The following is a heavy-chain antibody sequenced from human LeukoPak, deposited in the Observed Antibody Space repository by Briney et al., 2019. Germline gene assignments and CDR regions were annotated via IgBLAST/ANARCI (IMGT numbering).Heavy chain of an antibody. D-gene: IGHD3-22*01. CDR3: ARASYYYDSSGYSH. CDR2: IIPIFGTA. J-gene: IGHJ4*02. Sequence: GASVKVSCKASGGAFSSYAISWVRQAPGQGLEWMGGIIPIFGTANYAQKFQGRVTITADESTSTAYMELSSLRSEDTAEYYCARASYYYDSSGYSHWGQGTLVTVSS. CDR1: GGAFSSYA. V-gene: IGHV1-69*13.